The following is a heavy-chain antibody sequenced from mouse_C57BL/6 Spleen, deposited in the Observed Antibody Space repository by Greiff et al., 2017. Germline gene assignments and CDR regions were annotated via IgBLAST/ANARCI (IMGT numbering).Heavy chain of an antibody. D-gene: IGHD4-1*01. CDR3: ANWDY. CDR2: IHPSDSET. CDR1: GYTFTSYW. J-gene: IGHJ2*01. Sequence: QVQLQQPGAELVRPGSSVKLSCKASGYTFTSYWMDWVKQRPGQGLEWIGNIHPSDSETHYNQKFKDKATLTVDKSSSTAYMQLSSLTSADSAVYCCANWDYWGQGTTVTVSS. V-gene: IGHV1-61*01.